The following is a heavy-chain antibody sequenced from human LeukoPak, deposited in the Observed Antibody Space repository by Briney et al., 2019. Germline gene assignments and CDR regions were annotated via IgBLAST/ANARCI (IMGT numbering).Heavy chain of an antibody. CDR3: AKDQAPRILYPGWFDP. CDR1: GYTFTSYD. Sequence: ASVKVSCKASGYTFTSYDINWVRQATGQGLEWMGWMNPNSGNTGYAQKFQGRVTMTRNTSIRTAYMELSSLRSEDTAVYYCAKDQAPRILYPGWFDPWGQGTLVTVSS. D-gene: IGHD2-8*01. V-gene: IGHV1-8*01. CDR2: MNPNSGNT. J-gene: IGHJ5*02.